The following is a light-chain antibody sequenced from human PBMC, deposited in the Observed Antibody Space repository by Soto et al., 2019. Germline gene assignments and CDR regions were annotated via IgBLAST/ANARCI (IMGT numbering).Light chain of an antibody. V-gene: IGLV2-14*01. J-gene: IGLJ1*01. CDR2: EVS. CDR1: SSDVGGYNY. Sequence: QSALTQPASVSGSPGQSITISCTGTSSDVGGYNYVSWYQHHPGKAPKLMIYEVSNRPSGVSNRFSGSKSGNTASLTISGLQAEDEADYYCSSYPSSDTRVLGPDNKVTV. CDR3: SSYPSSDTRV.